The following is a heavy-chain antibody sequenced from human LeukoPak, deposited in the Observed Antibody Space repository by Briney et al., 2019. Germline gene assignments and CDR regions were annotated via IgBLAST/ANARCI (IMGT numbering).Heavy chain of an antibody. D-gene: IGHD6-6*01. J-gene: IGHJ4*02. CDR3: ARTYSSSSLYYFDY. CDR1: GFNLRSHS. Sequence: GALGPSWASSGFNLRSHSMHWVRQAPGQGAGVGAVISYDGSNKYYADSVKGRFTISRDNSKNTLYLQMNSLRAEDTAVYYCARTYSSSSLYYFDYWGQGTLVTVSS. CDR2: ISYDGSNK. V-gene: IGHV3-30*04.